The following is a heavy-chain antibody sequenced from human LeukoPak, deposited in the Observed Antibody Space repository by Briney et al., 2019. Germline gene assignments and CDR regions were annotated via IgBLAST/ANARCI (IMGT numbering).Heavy chain of an antibody. J-gene: IGHJ4*02. D-gene: IGHD3-10*01. V-gene: IGHV3-20*04. CDR2: INWNGDNT. CDR1: GFTFDDYG. Sequence: PGGSLRLSCAAPGFTFDDYGMSWVRQAPGKGLEWVSGINWNGDNTNYADSLKGRFTISRDNATNSLYLQMHSLRVEDTAFDFCAKGGGSGSYWQASYFDNWGQGTLVAVSS. CDR3: AKGGGSGSYWQASYFDN.